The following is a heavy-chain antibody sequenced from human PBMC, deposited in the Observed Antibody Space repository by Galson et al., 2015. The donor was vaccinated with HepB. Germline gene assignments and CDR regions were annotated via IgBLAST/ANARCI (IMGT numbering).Heavy chain of an antibody. D-gene: IGHD2-2*01. CDR1: GGSISSGGYY. CDR2: IYYSGST. V-gene: IGHV4-31*03. Sequence: QVQLQESGPGLVKPSETLSLTCTVSGGSISSGGYYWSWIRQHPGKGLEWIGYIYYSGSTYYNPSLKSRVTISVDTSKNQFSLKLSSVTAADTAVYYCARLGYCSSTSCYYMDVWGKGTTVTVSS. J-gene: IGHJ6*03. CDR3: ARLGYCSSTSCYYMDV.